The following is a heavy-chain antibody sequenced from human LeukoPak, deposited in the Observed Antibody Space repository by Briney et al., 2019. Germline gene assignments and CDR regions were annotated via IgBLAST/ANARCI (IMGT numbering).Heavy chain of an antibody. D-gene: IGHD1-1*01. Sequence: GGSLRLSCAASGFTFSSYSMNWVRQAPGKGLEWVSSISSSSDIYYADSVKGRFTISRDNAKSSLYLQMNSLRVDDTAVYFCARDQLAAFDYWGQGTLVTVSS. CDR1: GFTFSSYS. V-gene: IGHV3-21*01. CDR3: ARDQLAAFDY. CDR2: ISSSSDI. J-gene: IGHJ4*02.